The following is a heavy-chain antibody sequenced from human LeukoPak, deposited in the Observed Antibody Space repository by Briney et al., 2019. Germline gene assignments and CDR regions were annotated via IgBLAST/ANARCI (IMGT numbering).Heavy chain of an antibody. J-gene: IGHJ4*02. Sequence: SVKVSCKASGGTFSSYAISWVRQAPGQGLEWMGGIIPIFGTANYAQKFQGRVTITTDESTSTAYMELSSLRSEDTAVYYCARGRCRRTSCYALLYWGQGTLVTVSS. CDR1: GGTFSSYA. CDR2: IIPIFGTA. CDR3: ARGRCRRTSCYALLY. D-gene: IGHD2-2*01. V-gene: IGHV1-69*05.